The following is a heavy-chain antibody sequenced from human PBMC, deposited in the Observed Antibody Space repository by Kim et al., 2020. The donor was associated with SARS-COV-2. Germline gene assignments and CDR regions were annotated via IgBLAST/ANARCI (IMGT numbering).Heavy chain of an antibody. CDR3: ARAYSSGWAYFDY. J-gene: IGHJ4*02. Sequence: GGSLRLSCAASGFTFSSYSMNWVRQAPGKGLEWVSSISSSSRYIYYADSVKGRFTISRDNAKNSLYLQMNSLRAEDTAVYYCARAYSSGWAYFDYWGQGTLVTVSS. CDR1: GFTFSSYS. D-gene: IGHD6-19*01. V-gene: IGHV3-21*01. CDR2: ISSSSRYI.